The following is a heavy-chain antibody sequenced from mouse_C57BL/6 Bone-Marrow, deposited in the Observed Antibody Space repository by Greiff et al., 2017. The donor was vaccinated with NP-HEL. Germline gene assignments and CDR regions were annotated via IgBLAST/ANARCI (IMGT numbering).Heavy chain of an antibody. V-gene: IGHV1-15*01. D-gene: IGHD1-1*01. Sequence: VQLQQSGAELVRPGASVTLSCKASGYTFTDYEMHWVKQTPVHGLEWIGAIDPETGGTAYNQKFKGKAILTADKSSRTAYMELRSLTSEDSAVYYCTEDYYGSSPAWFAYWGQGTLVTVSA. J-gene: IGHJ3*01. CDR2: IDPETGGT. CDR1: GYTFTDYE. CDR3: TEDYYGSSPAWFAY.